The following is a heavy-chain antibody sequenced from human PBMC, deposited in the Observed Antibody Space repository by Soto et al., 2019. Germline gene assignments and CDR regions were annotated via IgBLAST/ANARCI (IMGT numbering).Heavy chain of an antibody. CDR3: AREFRRPGAYYYYMDV. V-gene: IGHV4-59*01. D-gene: IGHD3-10*01. CDR2: IYYSGST. Sequence: SETLSLTCTVSGGSISSYYWSWIRQPPGKGLEWIGYIYYSGSTNYNPSLKSRVTISVDTSKNQFSLKLSSVTAADTAVYYCAREFRRPGAYYYYMDVWGKGTTVTVSS. CDR1: GGSISSYY. J-gene: IGHJ6*03.